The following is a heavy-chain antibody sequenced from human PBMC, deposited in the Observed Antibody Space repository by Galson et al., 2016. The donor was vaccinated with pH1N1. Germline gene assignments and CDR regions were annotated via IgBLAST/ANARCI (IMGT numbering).Heavy chain of an antibody. J-gene: IGHJ4*02. CDR1: GYTFTTYS. CDR3: AFLVRIGITMVFDY. D-gene: IGHD1-14*01. V-gene: IGHV1-3*01. CDR2: IHPGNGDT. Sequence: SVKVSCKASGYTFTTYSMHWVRQAPVQRLQWLGWIHPGNGDTKYSQKFQGRVTITRDTPASTAYIELSSLRSEDTAVYYCAFLVRIGITMVFDYWGQGTLVTVSS.